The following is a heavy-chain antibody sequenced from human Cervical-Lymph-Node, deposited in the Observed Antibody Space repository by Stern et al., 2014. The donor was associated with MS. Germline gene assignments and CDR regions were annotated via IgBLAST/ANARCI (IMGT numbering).Heavy chain of an antibody. V-gene: IGHV4-34*01. CDR3: GTSFYISDSA. Sequence: QVQLQQWGGGLLKPSETLSLTCGVYGGSFSGYFWTWIRQPPGKGLEWIGHINHSGVTHYNASLKRRISMSGDTSKNQFSLRLSSVTAADTAVYYCGTSFYISDSAWGQGTTVTVSS. D-gene: IGHD2-21*02. CDR1: GGSFSGYF. J-gene: IGHJ6*02. CDR2: INHSGVT.